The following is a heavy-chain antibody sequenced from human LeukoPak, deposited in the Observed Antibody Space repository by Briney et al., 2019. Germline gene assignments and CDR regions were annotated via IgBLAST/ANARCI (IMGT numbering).Heavy chain of an antibody. J-gene: IGHJ3*02. Sequence: ASVKVSCKASGGTFSSYAISWVRQAPGQGLEWMGGIIPIFGTANYAQKFQGRVTITTDESTSTAYMELSSLRSEGTAVYYCARSDYYDSSGYQQGAFDIWGQGTMVTVSS. CDR3: ARSDYYDSSGYQQGAFDI. V-gene: IGHV1-69*05. D-gene: IGHD3-22*01. CDR1: GGTFSSYA. CDR2: IIPIFGTA.